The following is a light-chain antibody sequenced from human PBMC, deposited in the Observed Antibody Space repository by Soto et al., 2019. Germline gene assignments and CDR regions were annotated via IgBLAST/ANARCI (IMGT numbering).Light chain of an antibody. CDR2: EVS. CDR1: SSDVGGYNY. Sequence: QSVLTQPASVSGSPGQSITISCTGSSSDVGGYNYVPWYQQHPGKAPKLMIYEVSNRPSGISNRFSGSKSGNTASLTLSGLQAEDEADYYCSSYTSSSTLVFGGGTQLTVL. CDR3: SSYTSSSTLV. J-gene: IGLJ2*01. V-gene: IGLV2-14*01.